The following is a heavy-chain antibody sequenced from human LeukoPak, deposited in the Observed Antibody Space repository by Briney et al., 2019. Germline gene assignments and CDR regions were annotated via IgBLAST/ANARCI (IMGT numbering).Heavy chain of an antibody. CDR3: ARSYYDILTGYLSWFDP. V-gene: IGHV4-59*01. D-gene: IGHD3-9*01. Sequence: SETLSLTCTVSGGSISSYYWSWIRQPPGKGLEWIGYIYYGGSTNYNPSLKSRVTISVDTSKNQFSLKLSSVTAADTAVCYCARSYYDILTGYLSWFDPWGQGTLVTVSS. CDR1: GGSISSYY. J-gene: IGHJ5*02. CDR2: IYYGGST.